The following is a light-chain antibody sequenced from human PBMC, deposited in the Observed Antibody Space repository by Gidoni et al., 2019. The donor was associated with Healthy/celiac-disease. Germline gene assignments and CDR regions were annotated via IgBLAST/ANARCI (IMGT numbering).Light chain of an antibody. J-gene: IGKJ3*01. CDR2: GAS. V-gene: IGKV3-20*01. Sequence: IVLTQSPGTLSLSPGERATLSCSASQSVSSSYLAWYQQKPGQAPRLLIYGASSRATGIPDRFSGSGSGTDFTLTISRLEPEDFALYYCQQYCSSLLTFGPWTKVDIK. CDR3: QQYCSSLLT. CDR1: QSVSSSY.